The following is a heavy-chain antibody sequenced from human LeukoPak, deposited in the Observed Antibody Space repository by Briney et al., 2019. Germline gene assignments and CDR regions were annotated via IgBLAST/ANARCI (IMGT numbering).Heavy chain of an antibody. CDR1: GYTFTSYG. CDR2: ISAYNGNT. V-gene: IGHV1-18*01. Sequence: ASVKVSCKASGYTFTSYGISWVRQAPGQGLEWMGWISAYNGNTNYAQKLQGRVTMTTDTSTSTAYMELRSLRSDDTAVYYCARAPPHYYDSSGYAFDYWGQGTLVTVSS. D-gene: IGHD3-22*01. CDR3: ARAPPHYYDSSGYAFDY. J-gene: IGHJ4*02.